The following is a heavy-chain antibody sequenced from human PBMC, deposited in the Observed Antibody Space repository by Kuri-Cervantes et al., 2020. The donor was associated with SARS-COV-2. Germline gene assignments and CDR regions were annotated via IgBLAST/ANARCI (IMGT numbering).Heavy chain of an antibody. D-gene: IGHD6-13*01. J-gene: IGHJ6*03. V-gene: IGHV4-34*01. Sequence: ESLKISCTVSGGSISSYYWSWIRQPPGKGLEWIGEINHSGSTNYNPSLKSRVTISVDTSKNQFSLKLSSVTAADTAVDYCARVRGSHYYYYYMDVWGKGTTVTVSS. CDR2: INHSGST. CDR1: GGSISSYY. CDR3: ARVRGSHYYYYYMDV.